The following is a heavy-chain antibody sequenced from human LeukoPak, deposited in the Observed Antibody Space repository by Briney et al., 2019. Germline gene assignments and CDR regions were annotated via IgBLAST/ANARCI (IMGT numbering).Heavy chain of an antibody. V-gene: IGHV3-23*01. CDR2: FNGRGGYT. CDR3: AKGDQPLLYGGAFDS. Sequence: GGTLRLSCAASGFTFSSYGMSWVRQAPGKGLEWVSSFNGRGGYTFYADSVKGQFTLSSDNSKNTLHLQMISLRAEDTAVYYCAKGDQPLLYGGAFDSWGQGTLVTVSS. CDR1: GFTFSSYG. J-gene: IGHJ4*02. D-gene: IGHD2-2*02.